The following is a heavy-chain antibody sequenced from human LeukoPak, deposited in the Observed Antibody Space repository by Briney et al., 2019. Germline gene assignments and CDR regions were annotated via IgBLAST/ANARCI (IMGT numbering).Heavy chain of an antibody. V-gene: IGHV3-53*01. CDR2: IYSGGST. CDR3: ARAEGYYFDY. CDR1: EFTVSSNY. Sequence: TGGSLRLSCAASEFTVSSNYMSWVRQAPGKGLEWVSVIYSGGSTYYADSVKGRFTISRDNSKNTLYLQMNSLRAGDTAVYYCARAEGYYFDYWGQGTLVTVSS. J-gene: IGHJ4*02.